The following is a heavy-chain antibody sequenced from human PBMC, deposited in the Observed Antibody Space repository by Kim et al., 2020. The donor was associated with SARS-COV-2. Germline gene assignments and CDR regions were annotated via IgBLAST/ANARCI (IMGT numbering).Heavy chain of an antibody. CDR1: GGSISSYY. CDR2: IFNSGRT. D-gene: IGHD1-26*01. CDR3: ARASSYYVIDY. V-gene: IGHV4-59*13. J-gene: IGHJ4*02. Sequence: SETLSLTCTVSGGSISSYYWSWVRQPPGKGLEWIGYIFNSGRTNSNPSLKSRVTISVDTSKNHFSLKLSTVTAADTAMYYCARASSYYVIDYWGQGTLVTVSS.